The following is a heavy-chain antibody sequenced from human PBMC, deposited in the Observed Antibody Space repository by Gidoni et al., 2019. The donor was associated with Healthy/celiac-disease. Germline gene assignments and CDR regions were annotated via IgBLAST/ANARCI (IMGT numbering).Heavy chain of an antibody. CDR2: IWYDGSTK. CDR1: GFTFSSYG. J-gene: IGHJ6*02. Sequence: CAASGFTFSSYGMHWVRQAPGKGLEWVAVIWYDGSTKYYADSVKGRFTISGDNSKNTLYLQINSLRAEDTAVYYCARVFTGRGYYSYGMDVWGQGTTVTVFS. D-gene: IGHD3-10*01. CDR3: ARVFTGRGYYSYGMDV. V-gene: IGHV3-33*01.